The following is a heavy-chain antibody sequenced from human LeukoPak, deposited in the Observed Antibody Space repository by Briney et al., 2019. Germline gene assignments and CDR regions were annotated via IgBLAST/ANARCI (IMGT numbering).Heavy chain of an antibody. D-gene: IGHD4-17*01. CDR1: TYSISSGYY. CDR3: ARSPYGDYYDATVPGGWYFDL. Sequence: SETLSLTCTVSTYSISSGYYWGWIRQPPGKGLEWIGNIYHNGNTYYNPSLKSRVTISVDTSKKQFSLKLNSVTAADTAVYYCARSPYGDYYDATVPGGWYFDLWGRGTLVTVSS. CDR2: IYHNGNT. J-gene: IGHJ2*01. V-gene: IGHV4-38-2*02.